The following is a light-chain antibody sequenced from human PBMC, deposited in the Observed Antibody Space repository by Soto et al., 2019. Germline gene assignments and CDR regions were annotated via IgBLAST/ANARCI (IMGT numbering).Light chain of an antibody. J-gene: IGKJ4*01. CDR3: QQYNSWPPLT. CDR2: GAS. Sequence: EIVMTQSPATLSVSPRERATLSCRASQSVSSNLAWYQQKPGQAPRLLIYGASTRATGIPARFSGSGAGTEFTLTISSLQSEDFAVYYCQQYNSWPPLTFGGGTKVEIK. V-gene: IGKV3D-15*01. CDR1: QSVSSN.